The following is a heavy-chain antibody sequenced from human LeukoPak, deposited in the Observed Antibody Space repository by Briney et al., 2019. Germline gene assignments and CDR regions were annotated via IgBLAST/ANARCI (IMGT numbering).Heavy chain of an antibody. V-gene: IGHV3-7*01. D-gene: IGHD3-10*02. CDR3: AELGITMIGGV. CDR1: GFTFSNYW. J-gene: IGHJ6*04. CDR2: IKQDGSEK. Sequence: GGSLRLSCVASGFTFSNYWMTWVRQAPGKGLEWVANIKQDGSEKYYVDSVKGRFTISRDNAKNSLYLQMNSLRAEDTAVYYCAELGITMIGGVWGKGTTVTISS.